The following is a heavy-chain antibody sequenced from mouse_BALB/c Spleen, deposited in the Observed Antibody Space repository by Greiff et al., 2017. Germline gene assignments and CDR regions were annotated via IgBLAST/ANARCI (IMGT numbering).Heavy chain of an antibody. D-gene: IGHD2-14*01. CDR1: GYTFTSYW. Sequence: VQLQQSGAELAKPGASVKMSCKASGYTFTSYWMHWVKQRPGQGLEWIGYINPSTGYTEYNQKFKDKATLTADKSSSTAYMQLSSLTSEDSAVYYCARYRLYAMDYWGEGTSVTVSS. V-gene: IGHV1-7*01. J-gene: IGHJ4*01. CDR2: INPSTGYT. CDR3: ARYRLYAMDY.